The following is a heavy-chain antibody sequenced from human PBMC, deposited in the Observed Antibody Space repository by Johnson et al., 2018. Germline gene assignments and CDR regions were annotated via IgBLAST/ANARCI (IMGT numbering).Heavy chain of an antibody. CDR1: GTSISSYY. J-gene: IGHJ3*02. Sequence: QVQLQESGPGLVKPSETLSLTCNVSGTSISSYYWSWIRQPPGKGLQWIGFIYYTGSTNYSPPLKSRVTLPLDTSQKQNSLKLNSWTAADTAVSYRAKNEKSDYRAFDIWGQGTMVPVAS. CDR3: AKNEKSDYRAFDI. CDR2: IYYTGST. V-gene: IGHV4-59*01. D-gene: IGHD3-10*01.